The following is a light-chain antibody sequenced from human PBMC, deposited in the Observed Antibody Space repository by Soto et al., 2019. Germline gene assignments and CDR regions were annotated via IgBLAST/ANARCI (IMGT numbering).Light chain of an antibody. V-gene: IGKV1-5*01. CDR3: QHYNTYSWT. CDR1: QSISSW. CDR2: DAS. Sequence: DIQMTQSPSTLSASVGDRITITCRASQSISSWLAWYQQKPGRAPKLLIYDASILESGVPSRFTGSGSGTEFTLPISSLQPDYFATYYCQHYNTYSWTFGQGTKVEI. J-gene: IGKJ1*01.